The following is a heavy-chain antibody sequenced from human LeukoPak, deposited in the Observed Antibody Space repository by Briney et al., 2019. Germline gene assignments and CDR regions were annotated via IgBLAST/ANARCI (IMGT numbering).Heavy chain of an antibody. J-gene: IGHJ6*02. D-gene: IGHD5-18*01. CDR3: ARGPYSYGYLAYYAMDV. CDR1: GGSFSGYY. CDR2: TNHSGST. V-gene: IGHV4-34*01. Sequence: SETLSLTCAVYGGSFSGYYWSWIRQPPGKGLEWIGETNHSGSTNYNPSLKSRVTISVDTSKNQFSLKLSSVTAADTAVYYCARGPYSYGYLAYYAMDVWGQGTTVTVSS.